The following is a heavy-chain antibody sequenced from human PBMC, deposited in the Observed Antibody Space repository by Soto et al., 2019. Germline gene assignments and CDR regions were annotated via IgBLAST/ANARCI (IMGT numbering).Heavy chain of an antibody. V-gene: IGHV3-30*04. CDR2: ISSDGRNE. J-gene: IGHJ4*02. CDR1: GFTFSSDG. Sequence: GGSLRRSCVASGFTFSSDGMVWVRQAPGKGLEWVTTISSDGRNEHYADSVRGRFTVSRDNSKNTLYLQMDSLRDDDTDVYYCTRGGTPYFDCWGQGTLVTVSS. CDR3: TRGGTPYFDC. D-gene: IGHD1-1*01.